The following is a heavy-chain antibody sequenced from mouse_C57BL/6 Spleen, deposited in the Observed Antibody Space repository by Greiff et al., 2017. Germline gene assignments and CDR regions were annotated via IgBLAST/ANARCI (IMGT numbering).Heavy chain of an antibody. V-gene: IGHV1-69*01. CDR1: GYTFTSYW. J-gene: IGHJ4*01. D-gene: IGHD2-5*01. CDR2: IDPSDSYT. CDR3: ARRYSNHYAMDY. Sequence: QVQLQQPGAELVMPGASVKLSCKASGYTFTSYWMHWVKHRPGQGLEWSGEIDPSDSYTNYNQKFKGKSTLTVDKSSSTAYMQLSSLTSEDSAVYYCARRYSNHYAMDYWGQGTSVTVSS.